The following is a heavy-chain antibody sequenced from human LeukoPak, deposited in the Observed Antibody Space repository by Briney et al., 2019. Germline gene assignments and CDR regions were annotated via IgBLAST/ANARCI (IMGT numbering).Heavy chain of an antibody. J-gene: IGHJ4*02. Sequence: GGSLRLSCAASGFIFSDYYIDWVRQAPGKGLEWVGRSRNKANSYTPEYAASVKGRFTVSRDDSKDSVFLQMSSLKTEDTAVYYCARARAGAGTFFFDYWGQGTLVTVSS. CDR3: ARARAGAGTFFFDY. V-gene: IGHV3-72*01. CDR2: SRNKANSYTP. D-gene: IGHD6-13*01. CDR1: GFIFSDYY.